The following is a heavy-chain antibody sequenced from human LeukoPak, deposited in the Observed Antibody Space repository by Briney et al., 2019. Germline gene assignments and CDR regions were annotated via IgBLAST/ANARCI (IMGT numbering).Heavy chain of an antibody. D-gene: IGHD3-22*01. J-gene: IGHJ4*02. CDR2: IYTSGST. V-gene: IGHV4-4*07. CDR1: GGSISSYY. CDR3: AKGRLITMIVVVIMDY. Sequence: SETLSLTCTVSGGSISSYYWSWIRQPAGKGLEWIGRIYTSGSTNYNPSLKSRVTMSVDTSKNQFSLKLSSVTAADTAVYYCAKGRLITMIVVVIMDYWGQGTLVTVSS.